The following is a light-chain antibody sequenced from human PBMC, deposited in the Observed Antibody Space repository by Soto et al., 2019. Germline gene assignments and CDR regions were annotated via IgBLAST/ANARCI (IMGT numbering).Light chain of an antibody. Sequence: DLPLTQSPSFLSASVGDRVIITCRASQGIGSYLGWYQQAPGKAPKLLIYGASTLQGGVPSRFSGSGSGTEFTLTISSLQPEDVATYYCQQLNTYPAFGGGTKVDIK. CDR2: GAS. J-gene: IGKJ4*01. CDR3: QQLNTYPA. V-gene: IGKV1-9*01. CDR1: QGIGSY.